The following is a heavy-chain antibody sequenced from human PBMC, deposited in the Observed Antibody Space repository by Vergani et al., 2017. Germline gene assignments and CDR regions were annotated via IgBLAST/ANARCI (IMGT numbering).Heavy chain of an antibody. CDR2: FSWNSNSI. CDR1: GFTSAGYA. J-gene: IGHJ5*02. V-gene: IGHV3-9*02. CDR3: AKDLVTSSGCGWFVP. Sequence: EVQLEESGGGLVLPGRSLRLSCVASGFTSAGYAMHWVRQAPGKGLEWVSGFSWNSNSIGYADSVKGRFTISRDNAKNFLYLQMNSLRAEDTALYYCAKDLVTSSGCGWFVPWGQGTLVTFSS. D-gene: IGHD6-6*01.